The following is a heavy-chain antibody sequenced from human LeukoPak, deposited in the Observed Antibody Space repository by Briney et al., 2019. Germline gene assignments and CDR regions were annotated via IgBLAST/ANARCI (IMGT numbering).Heavy chain of an antibody. Sequence: SVKVSCKASGGTSSSYAISWVRQAPGQGLEWMGRIIPIFGIANYAQKFQGRVTITADKSTSTAYMELSSLRSEDTAVYYCAAFFTMVRGVITPPPDYWGQGTLVTVSS. CDR2: IIPIFGIA. CDR1: GGTSSSYA. J-gene: IGHJ4*02. D-gene: IGHD3-10*01. V-gene: IGHV1-69*04. CDR3: AAFFTMVRGVITPPPDY.